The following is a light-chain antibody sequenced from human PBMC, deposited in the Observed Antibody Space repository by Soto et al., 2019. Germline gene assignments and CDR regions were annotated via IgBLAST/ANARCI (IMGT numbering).Light chain of an antibody. J-gene: IGKJ1*01. Sequence: DIQMTQSPSSLSASVGDRVTITCRASRTISSYLNWYQQKPGKAPKVLIYDGSALQSGVPSRFSGSGSATQFTLTISSLQPEDFAIYYCQQSYSTPWTFDQGTKVEIK. CDR2: DGS. V-gene: IGKV1-39*01. CDR3: QQSYSTPWT. CDR1: RTISSY.